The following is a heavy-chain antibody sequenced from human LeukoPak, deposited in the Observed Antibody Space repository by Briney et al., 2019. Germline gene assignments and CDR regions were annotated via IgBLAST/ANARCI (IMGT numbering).Heavy chain of an antibody. V-gene: IGHV4-34*01. D-gene: IGHD6-19*01. CDR2: INHSGST. J-gene: IGHJ5*02. CDR1: GGSFSGYY. CDR3: ARRRYSSDLTGFDP. Sequence: SETLSLTCAVYGGSFSGYYWSWIRQPPGKGLEWIGEINHSGSTNYNPSLKSRVTISVDTSRNQFSLKLSSVTAADTAVYYCARRRYSSDLTGFDPWGQGTLVTVSS.